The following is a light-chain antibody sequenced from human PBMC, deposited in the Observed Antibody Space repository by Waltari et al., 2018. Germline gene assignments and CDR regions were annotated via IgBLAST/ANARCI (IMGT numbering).Light chain of an antibody. CDR3: CSYAGNYLRV. V-gene: IGLV2-11*01. Sequence: QSALTPPRSVSGSPGQSVTIACTGTSSDVGSYNYVSWYQQHPGKPPKLMIYDVTERPSGVPDRFSGSKSGNTASLTISGLQAEDEADYYCCSYAGNYLRVFGGGTKLTVL. CDR1: SSDVGSYNY. CDR2: DVT. J-gene: IGLJ2*01.